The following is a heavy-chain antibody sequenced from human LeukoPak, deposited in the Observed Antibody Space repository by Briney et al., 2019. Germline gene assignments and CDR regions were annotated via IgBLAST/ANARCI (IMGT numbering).Heavy chain of an antibody. J-gene: IGHJ6*02. Sequence: GASVKVSCKASGYTFTSYAMNWVRQAPGQGLEWMGWINTNTGNPTYAQGFTGRFVFSLDTSVSTAYLQISSLKAEDTAVYYCARNSGGSGWNMYYYYYGMDVWGQGTTVTVSS. CDR3: ARNSGGSGWNMYYYYYGMDV. CDR1: GYTFTSYA. D-gene: IGHD6-19*01. CDR2: INTNTGNP. V-gene: IGHV7-4-1*02.